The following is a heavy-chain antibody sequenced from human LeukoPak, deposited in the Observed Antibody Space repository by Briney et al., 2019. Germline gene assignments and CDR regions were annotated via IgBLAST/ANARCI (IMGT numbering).Heavy chain of an antibody. D-gene: IGHD2-2*03. J-gene: IGHJ4*02. CDR3: VRDGYCSRGTCYGKDY. CDR1: GFIFSSYW. Sequence: GGSLRLSCAASGFIFSSYWMHWVRQAPGKGLVWVSRINSDGSSISYADSVKGRFTISRDNAKNTLYLQMNSLRVEDTTVYYCVRDGYCSRGTCYGKDYWGQGTLVTVSS. V-gene: IGHV3-74*01. CDR2: INSDGSSI.